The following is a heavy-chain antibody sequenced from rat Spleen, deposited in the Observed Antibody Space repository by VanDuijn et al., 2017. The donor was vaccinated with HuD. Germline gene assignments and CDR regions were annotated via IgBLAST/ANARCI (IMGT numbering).Heavy chain of an antibody. CDR3: ARQPPTEANFDY. CDR1: GFTFNNYW. D-gene: IGHD1-11*01. CDR2: ISTGGGNT. V-gene: IGHV5-31*01. Sequence: EVQLVESDGGLVQPGRSLKLSCVASGFTFNNYWMTWIRQAPGKGLEWVASISTGGGNTYYRDSVKGRFTISRDNAKNTQYLQMDSLRSEDTATYYCARQPPTEANFDYWGQGTLVTVSS. J-gene: IGHJ3*01.